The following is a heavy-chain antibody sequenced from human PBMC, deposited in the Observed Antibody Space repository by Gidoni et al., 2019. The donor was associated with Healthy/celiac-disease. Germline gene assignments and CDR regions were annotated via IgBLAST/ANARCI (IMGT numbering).Heavy chain of an antibody. Sequence: EVQLVESGGGLVQPGRSLRLYCAASGFTFDDYAMHWVRQAPGKGLEWVSGISWNSGSIGYADSVKGRFTISRDNAKNSLYLQMNSLRAEDTALYYCAKELYDSSGYYPFDYWGQGTLVTVSS. CDR2: ISWNSGSI. CDR1: GFTFDDYA. V-gene: IGHV3-9*01. CDR3: AKELYDSSGYYPFDY. J-gene: IGHJ4*02. D-gene: IGHD3-22*01.